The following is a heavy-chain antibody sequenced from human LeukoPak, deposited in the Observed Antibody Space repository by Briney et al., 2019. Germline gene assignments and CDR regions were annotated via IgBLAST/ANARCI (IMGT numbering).Heavy chain of an antibody. J-gene: IGHJ3*02. CDR1: GFTFSSYW. D-gene: IGHD3-10*01. V-gene: IGHV3-74*01. CDR3: AKEYYYGSGSYYDAFDI. Sequence: GGSLRLSCAASGFTFSSYWMHWVRQAPGKGLVWVSRINTDGSSTNYADSVKGRFTISRDNSKNTLYLQMNSLRAEDTAVYYCAKEYYYGSGSYYDAFDIWGQGTMVTVSS. CDR2: INTDGSST.